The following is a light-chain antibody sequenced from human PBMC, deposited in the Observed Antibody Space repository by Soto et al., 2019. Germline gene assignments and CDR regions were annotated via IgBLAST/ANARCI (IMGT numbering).Light chain of an antibody. V-gene: IGKV3D-20*01. CDR3: QQYGSSPFT. J-gene: IGKJ2*01. Sequence: EIVLTQSPATLSLSPGERATLSCGASHSVSSSYLAGYQQKPGLAPRLLIYDASSRATGIPDRFSGSGSGTDFTLTISRLEPEDFAVYYCQQYGSSPFTFGQGTKLEIK. CDR1: HSVSSSY. CDR2: DAS.